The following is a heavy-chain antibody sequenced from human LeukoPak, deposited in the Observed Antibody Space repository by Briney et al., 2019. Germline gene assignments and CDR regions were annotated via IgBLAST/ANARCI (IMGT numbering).Heavy chain of an antibody. Sequence: SETLSLTCAVSGGPIIASYWSWIRQPPGKGLEWIGYTHYSGTGNYNPSLKSRVTISIDTSKNRFSLRLTSVTAADTAVYYCARVRFYDTTGYSTSYHLDYCGQGALVTVSS. D-gene: IGHD3-22*01. CDR2: THYSGTG. V-gene: IGHV4-59*01. CDR3: ARVRFYDTTGYSTSYHLDY. J-gene: IGHJ4*02. CDR1: GGPIIASY.